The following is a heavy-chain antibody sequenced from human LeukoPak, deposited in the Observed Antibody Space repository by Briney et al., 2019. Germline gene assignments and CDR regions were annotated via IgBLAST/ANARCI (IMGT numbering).Heavy chain of an antibody. J-gene: IGHJ4*02. CDR3: AKDTGGYYYDSSVSD. V-gene: IGHV3-9*01. CDR1: GFTFDDYA. D-gene: IGHD3-22*01. Sequence: GRSLRLSCAASGFTFDDYAMHWVRQAPGKSLEWVSGISWNSGSIGYADSVKGRFTISRDNAKNSLYLQMNSLRAEDTALYYCAKDTGGYYYDSSVSDWGQGTLVTVSS. CDR2: ISWNSGSI.